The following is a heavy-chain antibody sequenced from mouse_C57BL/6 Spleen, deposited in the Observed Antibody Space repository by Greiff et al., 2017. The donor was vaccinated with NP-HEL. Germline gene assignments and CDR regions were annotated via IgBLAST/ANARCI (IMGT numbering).Heavy chain of an antibody. CDR3: ARHEGGDYDGSYFDY. CDR2: FYPGSGSI. Sequence: VKLMESGAELVKPGASVKLSCKASGYTFTEYTIHWVKQRSGQGLEWIGWFYPGSGSIKYNEKFKDKATLTADKSSSTVYMELSRLTSEDSAVYFCARHEGGDYDGSYFDYWGQGTTLTVSS. D-gene: IGHD2-3*01. J-gene: IGHJ2*01. CDR1: GYTFTEYT. V-gene: IGHV1-62-2*01.